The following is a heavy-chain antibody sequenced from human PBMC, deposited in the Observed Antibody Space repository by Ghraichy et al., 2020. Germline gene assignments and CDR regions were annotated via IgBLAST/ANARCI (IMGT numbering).Heavy chain of an antibody. Sequence: SETRSLTCAVSGGSISSSNWWSWVRQPPGKGLEWIGEIYHSGSTNYNPSLKSRVTISVDKSKNQFSLKLSSVTAADTAVYYCASGRVDIVPRSKFDPWGQGTLVTVSS. D-gene: IGHD2-8*01. CDR2: IYHSGST. CDR3: ASGRVDIVPRSKFDP. CDR1: GGSISSSNW. V-gene: IGHV4-4*02. J-gene: IGHJ5*02.